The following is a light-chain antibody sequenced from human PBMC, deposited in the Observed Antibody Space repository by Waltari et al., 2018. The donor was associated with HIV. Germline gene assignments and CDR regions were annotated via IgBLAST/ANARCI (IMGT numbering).Light chain of an antibody. V-gene: IGLV1-40*01. CDR1: SSNIGAGCD. CDR2: GNS. J-gene: IGLJ2*01. CDR3: QSYDSSLSGSV. Sequence: QSVLTQPPSVSGAPGQRVTISCTGSSSNIGAGCDVHWYQQLPGTAPKLLIYGNSNRPSGVPDRFSGSKSGTSASLAITGLQAEDEADYYCQSYDSSLSGSVFGGGTKLTVL.